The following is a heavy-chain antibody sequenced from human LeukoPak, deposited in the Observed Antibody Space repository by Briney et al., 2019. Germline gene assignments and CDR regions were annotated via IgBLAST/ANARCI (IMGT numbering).Heavy chain of an antibody. J-gene: IGHJ6*02. CDR3: ARGRSNYYGMDV. Sequence: SETLSLTCSVSDGSINSYYWNWIRRPPGKGLEWIGYIYYNGNTNYSPSLKSRVTMSVDTSKNLFSLKVSSVTAADTAAYYCARGRSNYYGMDVWGQGTTVTVSS. V-gene: IGHV4-59*01. CDR2: IYYNGNT. D-gene: IGHD1-26*01. CDR1: DGSINSYY.